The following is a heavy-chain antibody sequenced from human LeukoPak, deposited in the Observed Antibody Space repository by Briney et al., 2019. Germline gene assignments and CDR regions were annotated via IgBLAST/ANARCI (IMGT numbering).Heavy chain of an antibody. CDR1: GYTLTELS. Sequence: ASVKVSCKVSGYTLTELSMHWVRQAPGKGLEWMGGFDPEDGETIYAQKFQGRVTMTEDTSTGTAYMELSSLRSEDTAVYYCATVKITMVRGLYFDYWGQGTLVTVSS. J-gene: IGHJ4*02. CDR2: FDPEDGET. CDR3: ATVKITMVRGLYFDY. V-gene: IGHV1-24*01. D-gene: IGHD3-10*01.